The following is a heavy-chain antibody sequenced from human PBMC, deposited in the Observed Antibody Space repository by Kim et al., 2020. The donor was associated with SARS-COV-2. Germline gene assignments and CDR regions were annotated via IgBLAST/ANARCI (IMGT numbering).Heavy chain of an antibody. D-gene: IGHD2-2*02. J-gene: IGHJ5*02. Sequence: SETLSLTCTVSGGSISSGSYYWSWIRQPAGKGLEWIGRIYTSGSTNYNPSLKSRVTISVDTSKNQFSLKLSSVTAADTAVYYCARGINIVVVPAAIRGGWFDPWGQGTLVTVSS. CDR2: IYTSGST. CDR1: GGSISSGSYY. V-gene: IGHV4-61*02. CDR3: ARGINIVVVPAAIRGGWFDP.